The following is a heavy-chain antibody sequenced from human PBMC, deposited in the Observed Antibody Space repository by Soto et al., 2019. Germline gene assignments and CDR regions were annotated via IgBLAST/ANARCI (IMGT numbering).Heavy chain of an antibody. V-gene: IGHV3-74*01. CDR3: ARGDGDRYDGNGYLGRH. CDR2: IKSDGSGT. Sequence: EVQLVESGGGLVQPGESLTLSCAASGFPFSSYWMHWVRQAPGKGLVWVSRIKSDGSGTYYADSVQDRFTISRDNARNXIYLPMNSRRVEDTAVYFCARGDGDRYDGNGYLGRHWGQGTLVTVSS. J-gene: IGHJ4*02. CDR1: GFPFSSYW. D-gene: IGHD3-22*01.